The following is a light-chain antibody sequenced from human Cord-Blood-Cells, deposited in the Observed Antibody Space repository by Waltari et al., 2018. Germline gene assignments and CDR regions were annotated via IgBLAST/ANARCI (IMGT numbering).Light chain of an antibody. Sequence: IVLTQSPATLSLSPGERATLSCRASQSFSSYLAWYQQKPGQAPRLLIYDASNRATGIPARFSGSGSGTDFTLTISSLEPEDFAVYYCQQRSNWPPYTFGQGTKLEIK. CDR1: QSFSSY. CDR2: DAS. V-gene: IGKV3-11*01. CDR3: QQRSNWPPYT. J-gene: IGKJ2*01.